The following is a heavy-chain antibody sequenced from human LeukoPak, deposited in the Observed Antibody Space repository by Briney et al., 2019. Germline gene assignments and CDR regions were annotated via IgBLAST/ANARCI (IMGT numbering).Heavy chain of an antibody. Sequence: AGGSLRLSCAPSGFTLSSYWMSWVGQAPGKGLEWVANIKQDGSEKYYVDSVKGRFTISRDNAKNSLYLQMNSLRAEDTAVYYCARWLQLPHNFDYWGQGTLVTVSS. V-gene: IGHV3-7*01. CDR2: IKQDGSEK. CDR3: ARWLQLPHNFDY. D-gene: IGHD5-24*01. CDR1: GFTLSSYW. J-gene: IGHJ4*02.